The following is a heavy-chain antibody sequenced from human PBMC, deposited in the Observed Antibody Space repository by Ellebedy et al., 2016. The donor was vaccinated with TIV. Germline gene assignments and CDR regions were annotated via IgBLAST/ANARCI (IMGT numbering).Heavy chain of an antibody. CDR2: IYYSGST. D-gene: IGHD6-13*01. CDR1: GGSISSSSYY. CDR3: ARQRSVSSRLDY. J-gene: IGHJ4*02. Sequence: MPSETLSLTCTVSGGSISSSSYYWGWISQPPGKGLEWIGSIYYSGSTYYNPSLKSRVTISVDTSKNQFSLKRSSVTAADTAVYYCARQRSVSSRLDYWGQGTPVTVSS. V-gene: IGHV4-39*01.